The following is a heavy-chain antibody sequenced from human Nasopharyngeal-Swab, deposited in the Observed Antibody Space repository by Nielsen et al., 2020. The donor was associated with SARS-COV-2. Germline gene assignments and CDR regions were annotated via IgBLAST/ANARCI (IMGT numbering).Heavy chain of an antibody. CDR3: ARGKPYYYDSSGFSRPDAFDI. V-gene: IGHV1-46*01. J-gene: IGHJ3*02. CDR2: INPSGGST. D-gene: IGHD3-22*01. CDR1: GYTFTSYY. Sequence: SVKVSCKASGYTFTSYYMHWVRQAPGQGLEWMGIINPSGGSTSYAQKFQGRVTMTRDTSTSTVYMELSSLRSEDTAVYYCARGKPYYYDSSGFSRPDAFDIWGQGTMVTVSS.